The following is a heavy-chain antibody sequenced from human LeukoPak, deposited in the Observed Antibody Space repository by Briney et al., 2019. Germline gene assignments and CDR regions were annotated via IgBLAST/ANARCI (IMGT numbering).Heavy chain of an antibody. J-gene: IGHJ3*02. CDR3: AGERGRWGYCSSTSCYAFDI. V-gene: IGHV3-21*01. Sequence: GGSLRLSCAASGFTFSSYSMNWVRQAPGKGLEWVSSISSSSSYIYYADSVKGRFTISRDNAKNSLYLQMNSLRAEDTAVYYCAGERGRWGYCSSTSCYAFDIWGQGTMVTVSS. D-gene: IGHD2-2*01. CDR2: ISSSSSYI. CDR1: GFTFSSYS.